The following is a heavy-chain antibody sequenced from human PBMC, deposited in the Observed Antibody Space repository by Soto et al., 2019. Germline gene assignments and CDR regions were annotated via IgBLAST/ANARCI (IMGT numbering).Heavy chain of an antibody. V-gene: IGHV3-21*01. CDR2: ISSSSSYI. J-gene: IGHJ3*02. D-gene: IGHD3-22*01. CDR1: GFPFNSYS. CDR3: ARSSEGAFDI. Sequence: GGSLRLSFSAPGFPFNSYSINGVRQAPGKGLEWVSSISSSSSYIYYADSVKGRFTISRDNAKNSLYLQMNSLRAEDTAVYYCARSSEGAFDIWGQGTMVTVSS.